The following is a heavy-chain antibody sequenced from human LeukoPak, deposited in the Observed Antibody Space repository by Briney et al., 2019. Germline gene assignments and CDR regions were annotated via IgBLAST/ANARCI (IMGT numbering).Heavy chain of an antibody. D-gene: IGHD5-18*01. CDR1: GFTFDDYG. J-gene: IGHJ4*02. V-gene: IGHV3-20*04. Sequence: PGGSLRLSCAASGFTFDDYGMSWVRQAPGKGLEWVSGINWNGGSTGYADSVKGRFTISRDNAKSSLYLQMNSLRAEDTALYYCARDTRGYSYGSYYFDYWGQGTLLTVSS. CDR2: INWNGGST. CDR3: ARDTRGYSYGSYYFDY.